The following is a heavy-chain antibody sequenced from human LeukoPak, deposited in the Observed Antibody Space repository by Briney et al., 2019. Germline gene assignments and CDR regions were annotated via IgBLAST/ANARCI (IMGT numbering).Heavy chain of an antibody. V-gene: IGHV3-30-3*01. CDR1: GFTFSSYA. J-gene: IGHJ4*02. CDR3: ARPLPSGSYYDNFDY. CDR2: ISYDGSNK. Sequence: PGGSLRLSCAASGFTFSSYAMHWVRQAPGKGLEWVAVISYDGSNKYYADSVKGRFTISRDNSKNTLYLQMNSLRAEDTAVYYCARPLPSGSYYDNFDYWGQGTLVTVSS. D-gene: IGHD3-10*01.